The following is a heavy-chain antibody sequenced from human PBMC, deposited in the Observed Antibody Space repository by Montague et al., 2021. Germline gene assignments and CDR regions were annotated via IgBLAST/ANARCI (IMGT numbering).Heavy chain of an antibody. J-gene: IGHJ3*01. V-gene: IGHV3-74*01. D-gene: IGHD3-16*02. CDR2: IHGDGGAT. CDR3: VRSCSVTNCYTGDAFDV. Sequence: SLRLSCPASGFAFNMYWMHWVRQAPGKGLVWVSRIHGDGGATYSADFVRGRFTISRDNAKNTLYLQMNSLEAEDTAIYYCVRSCSVTNCYTGDAFDVWGHGTMVTVSS. CDR1: GFAFNMYW.